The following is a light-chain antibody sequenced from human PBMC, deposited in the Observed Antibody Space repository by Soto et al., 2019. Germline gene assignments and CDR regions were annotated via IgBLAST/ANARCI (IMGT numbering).Light chain of an antibody. CDR2: SNS. CDR3: AAWDDSLNGRAV. J-gene: IGLJ3*02. CDR1: DSNIGSNT. V-gene: IGLV1-44*01. Sequence: QSVLTQPPSASGTPGQRVTISCSGSDSNIGSNTVNWYQQVPGTAPKLRIYSNSQRPSGVPDRFSGSKSGTSASLAISGLQSEDEGYYYCAAWDDSLNGRAVFGGGTKLTVL.